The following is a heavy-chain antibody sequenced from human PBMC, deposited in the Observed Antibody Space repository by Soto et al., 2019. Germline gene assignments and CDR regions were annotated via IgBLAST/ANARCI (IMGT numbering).Heavy chain of an antibody. CDR3: ARDRGVAPPVAGNTHYYYYMDV. CDR1: GYSFTNYG. CDR2: ISAYNGDT. Sequence: QDQLVQSGGEVKKPGASVKVSCKASGYSFTNYGITWVRQAPGQGFEWMGWISAYNGDTNYAQKLQGRVTMTTDASTSTAYFELRSLRSDDTAVYYCARDRGVAPPVAGNTHYYYYMDVWGEGTTVTVSS. J-gene: IGHJ6*03. V-gene: IGHV1-18*01. D-gene: IGHD6-19*01.